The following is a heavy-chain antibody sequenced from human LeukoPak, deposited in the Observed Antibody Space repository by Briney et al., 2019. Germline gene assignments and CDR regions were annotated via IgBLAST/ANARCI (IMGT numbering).Heavy chain of an antibody. CDR1: GGSISGYY. CDR3: ARAAGRGSTSGLDFDY. Sequence: SETLSLTCTVSGGSISGYYWSWIRQSPEKGLESIGFIYSTGSTNYNPSLKSRVTMSVDTSKNQFSLKLSSVTAADTAVYYCARAAGRGSTSGLDFDYWGQGTLVTVSS. V-gene: IGHV4-59*12. D-gene: IGHD2-2*01. CDR2: IYSTGST. J-gene: IGHJ4*02.